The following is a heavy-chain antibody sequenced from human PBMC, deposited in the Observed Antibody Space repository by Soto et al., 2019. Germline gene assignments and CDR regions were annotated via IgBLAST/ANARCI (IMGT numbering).Heavy chain of an antibody. CDR1: GYIFKNYA. D-gene: IGHD3-16*02. CDR2: IIPVFGTP. Sequence: SVKVSCKSSGYIFKNYAVTWLRQAPGQGLEWMGGIIPVFGTPDYSQKFRGRVTITADESTSTVYMELRSLTSEDTAVYYCARHLYDYVWGSYRHWGQGTLVTVSS. J-gene: IGHJ4*02. CDR3: ARHLYDYVWGSYRH. V-gene: IGHV1-69*13.